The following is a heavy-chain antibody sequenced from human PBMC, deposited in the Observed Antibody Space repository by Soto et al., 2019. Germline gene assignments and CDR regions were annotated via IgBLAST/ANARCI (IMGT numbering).Heavy chain of an antibody. V-gene: IGHV4-59*01. J-gene: IGHJ6*02. CDR2: IYYSGST. D-gene: IGHD2-15*01. Sequence: LSLTCTVSGGSISSYYCSWIRQPPWKGLEWIGYIYYSGSTNYNPSLKSRVTISVDTSKNQFSLKLSSVTAADTAVYYCARDDTVVTPKYYYYYGMDVWGQGTTVTVSS. CDR3: ARDDTVVTPKYYYYYGMDV. CDR1: GGSISSYY.